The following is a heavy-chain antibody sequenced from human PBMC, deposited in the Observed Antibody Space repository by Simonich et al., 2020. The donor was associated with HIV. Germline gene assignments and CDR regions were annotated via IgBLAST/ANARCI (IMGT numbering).Heavy chain of an antibody. J-gene: IGHJ4*02. Sequence: QVRLQQWGAGLLKPSETLSLPCAVYGGSFSGYYWSWIRQPPGKGLEWIGEINHSVSTNYNLSLKSRVTISVDTSKNQFSLRLSSVTVADTAVYYCATTSRVSNNWYRGYWGQGTLVTVSS. CDR1: GGSFSGYY. CDR2: INHSVST. D-gene: IGHD1-20*01. CDR3: ATTSRVSNNWYRGY. V-gene: IGHV4-34*01.